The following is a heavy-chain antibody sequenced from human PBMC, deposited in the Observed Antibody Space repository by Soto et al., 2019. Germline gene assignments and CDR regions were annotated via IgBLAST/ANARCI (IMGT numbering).Heavy chain of an antibody. CDR2: IIPIFGTA. Sequence: QVHLVQSGAEVKKPGSSVKVSCKASGGTFSSYAISWVRQAPGQGLEWMGGIIPIFGTANYAQKFQGRVTITADESTSTAYMELSSLRSEDTAVYYCARAALAYCGGDCYSPFDPWGQGTLVTVSS. CDR3: ARAALAYCGGDCYSPFDP. D-gene: IGHD2-21*02. V-gene: IGHV1-69*01. CDR1: GGTFSSYA. J-gene: IGHJ5*02.